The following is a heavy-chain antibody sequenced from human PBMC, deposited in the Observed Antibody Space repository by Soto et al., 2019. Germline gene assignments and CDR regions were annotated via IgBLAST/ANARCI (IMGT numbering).Heavy chain of an antibody. CDR3: ARGKDSRLYYFDY. D-gene: IGHD2-15*01. V-gene: IGHV3-13*01. Sequence: GGSLRLSCAASGFTFSNYDMHWVRHATGKGLEWVSTISTAGNTYSPGSVKGRFTISRENAKNSLYLQMNSLRVDDTAVYYCARGKDSRLYYFDYWGRGTLVTVSS. CDR1: GFTFSNYD. J-gene: IGHJ4*02. CDR2: ISTAGNT.